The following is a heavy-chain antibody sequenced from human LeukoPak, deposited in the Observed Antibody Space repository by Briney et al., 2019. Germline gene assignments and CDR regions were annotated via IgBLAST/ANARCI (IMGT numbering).Heavy chain of an antibody. V-gene: IGHV3-33*01. Sequence: GGSLRLSCAASGFTFSSYGMHWVRQAPGKGLEWVAVIWYDGSNKYYADSVKGRFTISGDNSKNTLYLQMNSLRAEDTAVYYCARWRITMVRGGLDYWGQGTLVTVSS. CDR1: GFTFSSYG. J-gene: IGHJ4*02. D-gene: IGHD3-10*01. CDR3: ARWRITMVRGGLDY. CDR2: IWYDGSNK.